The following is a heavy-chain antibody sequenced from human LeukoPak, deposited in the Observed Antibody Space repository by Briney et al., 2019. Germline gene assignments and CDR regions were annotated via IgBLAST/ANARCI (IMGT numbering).Heavy chain of an antibody. CDR3: ARVATAMAHDAFDI. CDR1: GGTFSSYA. D-gene: IGHD5-18*01. V-gene: IGHV1-69*01. J-gene: IGHJ3*02. CDR2: IIPIFGTA. Sequence: SVKVSCKASGGTFSSYAISWVRQAPGQGLEWMGGIIPIFGTANYAQKFQGRVTITADESTSTAYMELSSLRSEDTAVYYCARVATAMAHDAFDIWGQGTMVTVSS.